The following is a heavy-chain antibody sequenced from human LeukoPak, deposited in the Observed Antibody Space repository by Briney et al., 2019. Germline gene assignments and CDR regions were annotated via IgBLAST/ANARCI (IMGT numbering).Heavy chain of an antibody. J-gene: IGHJ4*02. D-gene: IGHD3-10*01. Sequence: ASVKVSCKASGYTFTSYGISWVRQAAGQGLEWMGWISAYNGNTNYAQKLQGRVTMTTDTSTSTAYMELRSLRSDDTAVYYCARTYYYGSGNPRDYFDYWGQGNLVTVSS. V-gene: IGHV1-18*01. CDR1: GYTFTSYG. CDR2: ISAYNGNT. CDR3: ARTYYYGSGNPRDYFDY.